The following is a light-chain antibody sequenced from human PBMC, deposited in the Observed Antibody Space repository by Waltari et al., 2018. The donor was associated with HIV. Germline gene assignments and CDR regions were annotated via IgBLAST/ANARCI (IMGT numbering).Light chain of an antibody. CDR2: DDS. J-gene: IGLJ3*02. V-gene: IGLV3-21*03. CDR3: QVWDTNSHHPGV. CDR1: NIGSKS. Sequence: SYVLTQPPSVSVAQGKTARITCGGNNIGSKSVHWYQQRPGQAPVLVLYDDSDRPSGIPERFSGSNSGNTATLTISRVEAGDEADYYCQVWDTNSHHPGVFGGGTKLTVL.